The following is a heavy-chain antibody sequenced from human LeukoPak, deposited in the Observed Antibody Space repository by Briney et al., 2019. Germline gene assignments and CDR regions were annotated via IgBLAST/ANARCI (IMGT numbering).Heavy chain of an antibody. CDR3: ARSVEGHFDY. CDR2: INGDGSST. Sequence: GGSLRLSCAASGFTFSSYWMHWVRQGPGKGLVWVSRINGDGSSTTYADSVKGRFIISRDNAKNSLSLQMNSLRDEDTAIYYCARSVEGHFDYWGQGTLITVSS. CDR1: GFTFSSYW. J-gene: IGHJ4*02. D-gene: IGHD2-21*01. V-gene: IGHV3-74*01.